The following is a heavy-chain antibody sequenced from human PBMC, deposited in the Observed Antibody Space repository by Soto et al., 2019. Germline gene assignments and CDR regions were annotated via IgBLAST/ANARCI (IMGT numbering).Heavy chain of an antibody. J-gene: IGHJ4*02. CDR3: AKGPRYCTNGVCFTFDY. CDR2: ISGSGGST. V-gene: IGHV3-23*01. Sequence: VGSLRLSCAASGFTFSSYAMSWVRQAPGKGLEWVSAISGSGGSTYYADSVKGRFTISRDNSKNTLYLQMNSLRAEDTAVYYCAKGPRYCTNGVCFTFDYWGQGTLVTVSS. CDR1: GFTFSSYA. D-gene: IGHD2-8*01.